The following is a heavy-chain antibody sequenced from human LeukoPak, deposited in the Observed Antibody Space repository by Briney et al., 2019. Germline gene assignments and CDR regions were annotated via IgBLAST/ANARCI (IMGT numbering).Heavy chain of an antibody. V-gene: IGHV1-2*02. CDR1: GGTFSSYA. CDR3: ASDDLTSGWSFDD. Sequence: ASVKVSCKASGGTFSSYAISWVRQAPGQGLEWMGWINPNSGGTNYAQKFQGRVTMTRDTSISTAYMELSRLRSDDTAVYYCASDDLTSGWSFDDWGQGTLVTVSS. D-gene: IGHD6-19*01. CDR2: INPNSGGT. J-gene: IGHJ4*02.